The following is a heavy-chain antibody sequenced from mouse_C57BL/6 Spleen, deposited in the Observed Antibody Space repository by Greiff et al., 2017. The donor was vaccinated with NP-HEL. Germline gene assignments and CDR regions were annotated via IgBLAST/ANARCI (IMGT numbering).Heavy chain of an antibody. CDR1: GYSFTGYY. J-gene: IGHJ4*01. Sequence: EVKLVESGPELVKPGASVKISCKASGYSFTGYYMNWVKQSPEKSLEWIGEINPSTGGTTYNQKFKAKATLTVDKSSSTAYMQLKSLTSEDSAVYYCASPTTVVASNYAMDYWGQGTSVTVSS. V-gene: IGHV1-42*01. CDR3: ASPTTVVASNYAMDY. D-gene: IGHD1-1*01. CDR2: INPSTGGT.